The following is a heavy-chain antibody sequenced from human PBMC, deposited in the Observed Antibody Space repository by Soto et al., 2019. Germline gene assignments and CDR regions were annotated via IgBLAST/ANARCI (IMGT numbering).Heavy chain of an antibody. CDR3: ARDHIAVAGSHYYYGMDV. CDR1: GGSISSFTYY. CDR2: VYYSGST. D-gene: IGHD6-19*01. V-gene: IGHV4-39*07. Sequence: SETLSLTCSVSGGSISSFTYYWGWIRQPPGKGLEWIGTVYYSGSTNYNPSLKSRVTISVDTSKNQFSLKLSSVTAADTAVYYCARDHIAVAGSHYYYGMDVWGQGTTVTVSS. J-gene: IGHJ6*02.